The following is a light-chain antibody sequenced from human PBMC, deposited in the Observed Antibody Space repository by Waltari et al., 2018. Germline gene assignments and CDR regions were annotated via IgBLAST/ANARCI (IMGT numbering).Light chain of an antibody. J-gene: IGKJ4*01. CDR2: AAS. CDR1: QGISSF. V-gene: IGKV1-9*01. Sequence: IQLTQSPSSLSASVGDRVTITCRASQGISSFLAWYQQKPGKAPKLLIYAASTLQSGVPSRFSGSGSGTDFTLTSSSLQPEDFATYYCQQLTSYPFTFGGGTKVEIK. CDR3: QQLTSYPFT.